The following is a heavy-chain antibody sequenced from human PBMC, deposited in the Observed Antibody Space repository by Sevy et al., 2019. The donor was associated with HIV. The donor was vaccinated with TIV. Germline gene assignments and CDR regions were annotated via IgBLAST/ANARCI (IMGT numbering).Heavy chain of an antibody. J-gene: IGHJ4*02. CDR1: GETFVGHY. D-gene: IGHD4-17*01. V-gene: IGHV4-34*08. CDR2: INHRGTA. CDR3: AKTATVTISALDS. Sequence: SETLSLTCAVFGETFVGHYWTWIRQTPGKGLEWIGEINHRGTANYNPSLKSRVTISVDTSNKQLSLRLNSMTAADTAVYYCAKTATVTISALDSWGRGTLVTVSS.